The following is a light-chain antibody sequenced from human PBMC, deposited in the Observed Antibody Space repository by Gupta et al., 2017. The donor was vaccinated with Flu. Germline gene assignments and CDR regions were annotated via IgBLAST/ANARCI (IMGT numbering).Light chain of an antibody. V-gene: IGLV1-44*01. J-gene: IGLJ3*02. CDR2: STD. CDR3: AAWDDSLIGPV. Sequence: QSVLTQPPSASGTPGQRVTIPCSGSSSNVGTNTVHWYQQLPGTAPKLLIFSTDQRPSGVPDRFSGSKSGPSASLAISGLQSEDEADYYCAAWDDSLIGPVFGGGTKLTVL. CDR1: SSNVGTNT.